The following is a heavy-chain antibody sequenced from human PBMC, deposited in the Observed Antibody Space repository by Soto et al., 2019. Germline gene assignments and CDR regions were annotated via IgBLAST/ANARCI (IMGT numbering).Heavy chain of an antibody. CDR2: ISWNSGSI. V-gene: IGHV3-9*01. CDR1: GFTFDDYA. D-gene: IGHD6-13*01. J-gene: IGHJ5*02. Sequence: EVQLVESGGGLVQPGRSLRLSCAASGFTFDDYAMHWVRQAPGKGLEWVSGISWNSGSIGYADSVKGRFTISRDNAKNPLYLQMNSLRAEDGALYYCAKGTSAALDPGAQGTLVTVSS. CDR3: AKGTSAALDP.